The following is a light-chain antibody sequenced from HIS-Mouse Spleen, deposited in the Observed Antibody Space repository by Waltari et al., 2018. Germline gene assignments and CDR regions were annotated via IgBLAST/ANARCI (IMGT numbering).Light chain of an antibody. CDR3: SSYTSSSTWV. CDR2: DVS. Sequence: QSALTQPASVSGSPGQSITISCTGTSSDVGGYNYVSWYQQHPGTAPKLMIYDVSNRPSGVSNRFSGSKSGNTASLTISGLQAEDEADYYCSSYTSSSTWVFGGGTKLTVL. CDR1: SSDVGGYNY. J-gene: IGLJ3*02. V-gene: IGLV2-14*03.